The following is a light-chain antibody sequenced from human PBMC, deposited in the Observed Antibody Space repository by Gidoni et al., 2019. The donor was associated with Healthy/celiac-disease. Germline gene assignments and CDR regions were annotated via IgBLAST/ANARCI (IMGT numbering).Light chain of an antibody. CDR1: QSVSSSY. CDR3: QQYGSSRIT. J-gene: IGKJ5*01. V-gene: IGKV3-20*01. CDR2: GAS. Sequence: EIVLTQSPGTLSLSPGERATLSCRASQSVSSSYLAWYQQKPGQAPRLLIDGASSSATGIPDRFSGSGSGTDFTLTISRLEPEDFAVYYCQQYGSSRITFGQGTRLEIK.